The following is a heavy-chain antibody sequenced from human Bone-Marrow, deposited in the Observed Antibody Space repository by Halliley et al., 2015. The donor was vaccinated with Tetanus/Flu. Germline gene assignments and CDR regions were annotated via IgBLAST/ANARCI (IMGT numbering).Heavy chain of an antibody. V-gene: IGHV3-7*04. Sequence: NINPHGSQEYYVDSVKGRSTISRDNAKNSLYLEVHSLRAEDTAVYFCARNRVEVSGKSDVFDIWGQGTMVTVSS. CDR3: ARNRVEVSGKSDVFDI. D-gene: IGHD3-3*01. J-gene: IGHJ3*02. CDR2: INPHGSQE.